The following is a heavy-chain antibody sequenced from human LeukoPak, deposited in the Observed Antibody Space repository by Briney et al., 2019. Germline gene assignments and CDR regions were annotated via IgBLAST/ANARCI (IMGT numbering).Heavy chain of an antibody. V-gene: IGHV3-33*01. CDR1: GFAFGGYG. CDR2: IWCDGNQK. D-gene: IGHD1-26*01. CDR3: ARYNTGRGDY. J-gene: IGHJ4*02. Sequence: GTSLRLSCTVSGFAFGGYGIHWVRQAPGKGLEWVAIIWCDGNQKYYADSVKGRFTISRDNSKNTVSLQMSSLRVEDTAVYYCARYNTGRGDYWGQGTLVTVSS.